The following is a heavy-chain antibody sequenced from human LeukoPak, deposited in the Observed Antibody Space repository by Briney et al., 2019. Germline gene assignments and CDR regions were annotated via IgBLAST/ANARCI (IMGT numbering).Heavy chain of an antibody. J-gene: IGHJ4*02. CDR3: ARDTPGYNCNDGCFDY. D-gene: IGHD1-1*01. V-gene: IGHV3-21*01. Sequence: GGSLRLSCAASGFTFSSYSMNWVRQAPGKGLEWVSSISSSSSYIYYADSVKGRFTISRDNAKNSLYLQMNSLRAEDTAVYYCARDTPGYNCNDGCFDYWGQGTLVTVSS. CDR2: ISSSSSYI. CDR1: GFTFSSYS.